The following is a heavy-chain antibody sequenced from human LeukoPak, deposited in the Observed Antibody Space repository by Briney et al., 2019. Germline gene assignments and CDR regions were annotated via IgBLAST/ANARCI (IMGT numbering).Heavy chain of an antibody. CDR3: AKSLSSGLIYFDY. CDR2: INSDGSST. CDR1: GFTFSSYW. Sequence: GGSLRLSCAASGFTFSSYWMHWVRQAPGKGLVWVSRINSDGSSTSYADSVKGRFTISRDNAKNTLYLQMNSLRAEDTAVYYCAKSLSSGLIYFDYWGQGTLVTVSS. J-gene: IGHJ4*02. V-gene: IGHV3-74*01. D-gene: IGHD6-19*01.